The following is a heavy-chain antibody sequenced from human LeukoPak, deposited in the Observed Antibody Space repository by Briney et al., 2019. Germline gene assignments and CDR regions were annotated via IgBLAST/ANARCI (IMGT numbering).Heavy chain of an antibody. V-gene: IGHV4-59*08. Sequence: SETLSLTCTVSGGSISSHYWSWIRQPPGKGLEWIGYIYNSGSTNYNPSLKSRVTISLDTSKNQFSLHLTSVTAADTAVYYCARRVAVAGPLDYWGQGTLVPVSS. CDR2: IYNSGST. CDR1: GGSISSHY. J-gene: IGHJ4*02. CDR3: ARRVAVAGPLDY. D-gene: IGHD6-19*01.